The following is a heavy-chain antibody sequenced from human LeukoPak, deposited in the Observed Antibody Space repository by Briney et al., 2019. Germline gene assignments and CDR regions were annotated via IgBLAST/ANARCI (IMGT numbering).Heavy chain of an antibody. CDR1: GFTFSAYA. CDR2: ISGGVGS. CDR3: AKHILGYCAGGNCPYYFDY. J-gene: IGHJ4*02. V-gene: IGHV3-23*01. Sequence: GGSLRLSCAASGFTFSAYAMSWVRQAPGEGLEWVSSISGGVGSYYAVAVKGRFTISRDNSKNTLYLQMNSLRAEDTAVYYCAKHILGYCAGGNCPYYFDYWGQGTLVTASS. D-gene: IGHD2-15*01.